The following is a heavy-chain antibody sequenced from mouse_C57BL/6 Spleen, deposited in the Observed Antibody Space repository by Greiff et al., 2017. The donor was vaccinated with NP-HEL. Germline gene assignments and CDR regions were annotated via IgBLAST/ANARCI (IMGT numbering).Heavy chain of an antibody. CDR1: GYSFTDYN. J-gene: IGHJ4*01. D-gene: IGHD4-1*01. V-gene: IGHV1-39*01. Sequence: EVQLQQSGPELVKPGASVKISCKASGYSFTDYNMNWVKQSNGKSLEWIGVINPNYGTTSYNQKFKGKATLTVDKSSSTAYMQLNSLKSEDSAVYYCARSETGSYYAMDYWGQRTSVTVSS. CDR3: ARSETGSYYAMDY. CDR2: INPNYGTT.